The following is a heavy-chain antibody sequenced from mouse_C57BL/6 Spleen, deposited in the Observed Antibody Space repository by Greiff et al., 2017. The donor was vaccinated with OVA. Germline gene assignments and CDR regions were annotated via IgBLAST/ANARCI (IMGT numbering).Heavy chain of an antibody. CDR2: IDPETGGT. CDR1: GYTFTDYE. Sequence: VQLQQSGAELVRPGASVTLSCKASGYTFTDYEMHWVKQTPVHGLEWIGAIDPETGGTAYNQKFKGKAILTADKSSSTAYMELRSLTSEDSAVYYCTRWENYYGSSYDWYFDVWGTGTTVTVSS. V-gene: IGHV1-15*01. CDR3: TRWENYYGSSYDWYFDV. J-gene: IGHJ1*03. D-gene: IGHD1-1*01.